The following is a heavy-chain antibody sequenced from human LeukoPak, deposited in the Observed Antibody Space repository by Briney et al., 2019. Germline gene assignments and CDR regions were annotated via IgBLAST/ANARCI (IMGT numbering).Heavy chain of an antibody. V-gene: IGHV3-7*01. D-gene: IGHD3-3*01. CDR1: AFTFSSYS. Sequence: PGGSLRLSCAASAFTFSSYSMNWVRQAPGKGLEWVANIKQDGSEKYYVDSVKGRFTISRDNAKNSLYLQMNSLRAEDTAVYYCARGLDFWSGPDYWGQGTLVTVSS. J-gene: IGHJ4*02. CDR2: IKQDGSEK. CDR3: ARGLDFWSGPDY.